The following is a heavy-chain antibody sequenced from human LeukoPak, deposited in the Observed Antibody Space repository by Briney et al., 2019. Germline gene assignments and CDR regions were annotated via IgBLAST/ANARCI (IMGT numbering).Heavy chain of an antibody. D-gene: IGHD5-24*01. CDR3: ARDADLGTTITGAFDI. V-gene: IGHV3-7*01. J-gene: IGHJ3*02. CDR2: IKQDGSEK. CDR1: GFTFNSYW. Sequence: GGSLRLSCAASGFTFNSYWMSWVRQAPGKGLEWVANIKQDGSEKIHVDSVKGRFTVSRDNAKNSLYLQMNSLRAEDTAVYYCARDADLGTTITGAFDIWGQGTMVTVS.